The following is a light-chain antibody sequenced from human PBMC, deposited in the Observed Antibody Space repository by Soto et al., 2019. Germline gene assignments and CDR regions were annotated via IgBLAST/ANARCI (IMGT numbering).Light chain of an antibody. CDR2: GPS. Sequence: EIVMTQSPATLSVSPGERATLSCRASQSVSSNLAWYQQKPGQAPRLLIYGPSTRATGIPARFSGSGSGTEVTLTISSLQFEDFAVYHCQQYNNWPPWTVGQGTNVEIK. V-gene: IGKV3-15*01. CDR1: QSVSSN. CDR3: QQYNNWPPWT. J-gene: IGKJ1*01.